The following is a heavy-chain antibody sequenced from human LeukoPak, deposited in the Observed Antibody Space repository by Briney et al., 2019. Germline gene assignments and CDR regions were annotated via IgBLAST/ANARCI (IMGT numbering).Heavy chain of an antibody. Sequence: TGGSLRLSCAASGFIVSNYYMSWVRQAPGKGLEWVSVIFSGGTTHYADSVKGRFTISRDISKNTLYLQMNSLRDEDAAVYYCARALPVSGGSCYDYWGQGTLVTVSS. V-gene: IGHV3-53*01. CDR2: IFSGGTT. CDR1: GFIVSNYY. D-gene: IGHD2-15*01. CDR3: ARALPVSGGSCYDY. J-gene: IGHJ4*02.